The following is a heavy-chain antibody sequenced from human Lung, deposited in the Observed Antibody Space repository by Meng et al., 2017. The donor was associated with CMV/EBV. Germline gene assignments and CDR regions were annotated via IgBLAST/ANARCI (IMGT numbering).Heavy chain of an antibody. CDR3: ARDMYWDRSYHGVDV. J-gene: IGHJ6*02. Sequence: GGSLRPXCPVSGLTVSNNYLAWVRQAQGKGLEWVSLIYSSGSTYYADTVKGRFTISRDNSKNTLYLQMSTLRPEDTSIYYCARDMYWDRSYHGVDVWGHGXPVTVSS. CDR1: GLTVSNNY. CDR2: IYSSGST. V-gene: IGHV3-66*03. D-gene: IGHD1-26*01.